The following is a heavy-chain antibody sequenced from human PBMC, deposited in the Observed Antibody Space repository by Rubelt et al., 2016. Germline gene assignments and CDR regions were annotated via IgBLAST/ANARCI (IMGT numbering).Heavy chain of an antibody. CDR2: MNPNSGNT. D-gene: IGHD3-22*01. J-gene: IGHJ4*02. Sequence: DINWVRQATGQGLEWMGWMNPNSGNTGYAQNLQGRVTMTTDTSTNTAYMELRSLRSEDTAVYYCARGDSSGFYKGNYWGQGTLVTVSS. CDR1: D. CDR3: ARGDSSGFYKGNY. V-gene: IGHV1-8*01.